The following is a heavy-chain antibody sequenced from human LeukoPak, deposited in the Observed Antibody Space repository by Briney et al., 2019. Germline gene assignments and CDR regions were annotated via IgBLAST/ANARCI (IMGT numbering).Heavy chain of an antibody. CDR3: ARGELGYCSSTSCDVLDY. CDR1: GYTFTGYD. V-gene: IGHV1-2*02. CDR2: INPNSGGA. Sequence: ASVKVSCKASGYTFTGYDMNWVRQAPGQGLEWMGWINPNSGGANYAQKFQGRVTMTRDTSISTAYMELSRLRSDDTAVYYCARGELGYCSSTSCDVLDYWGQGTLVTVS. J-gene: IGHJ4*02. D-gene: IGHD2-2*01.